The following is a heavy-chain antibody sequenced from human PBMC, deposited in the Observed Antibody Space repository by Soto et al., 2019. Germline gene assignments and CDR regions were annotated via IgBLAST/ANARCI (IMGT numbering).Heavy chain of an antibody. Sequence: PGGSLRLSCAASGFTFSSYWMHWVRQAPGKGLVWVSRINSDGSSTSYADSVKGRFTISRDNAKNTLYLQMNSLRAEDTAVYYCARVDDYDILTGYYMGYYYMDVWGKGTTVTVSS. CDR2: INSDGSST. V-gene: IGHV3-74*01. J-gene: IGHJ6*03. CDR3: ARVDDYDILTGYYMGYYYMDV. D-gene: IGHD3-9*01. CDR1: GFTFSSYW.